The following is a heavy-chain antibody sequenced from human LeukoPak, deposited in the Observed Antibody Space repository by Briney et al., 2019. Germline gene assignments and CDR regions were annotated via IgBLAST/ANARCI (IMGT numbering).Heavy chain of an antibody. D-gene: IGHD4-23*01. V-gene: IGHV3-53*01. CDR3: AREGAVGGLFDY. J-gene: IGHJ4*02. Sequence: PGGSLRPSCAASGFTVSSNYMSWVHQAPGKGLEWVSVIYSGGSTYYADSVKGRFTISRDNSKNTLYLQMNSLRAEDTAVYYCAREGAVGGLFDYWGQGTLVTVSS. CDR2: IYSGGST. CDR1: GFTVSSNY.